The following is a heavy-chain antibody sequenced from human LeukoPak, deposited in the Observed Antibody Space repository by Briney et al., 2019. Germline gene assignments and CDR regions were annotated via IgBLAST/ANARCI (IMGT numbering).Heavy chain of an antibody. D-gene: IGHD3-22*01. CDR3: AKGVEEDDSSGYYPRPDAFDI. V-gene: IGHV3-23*01. CDR1: GFTFSSFA. Sequence: GGSLRLSCAASGFTFSSFAMSWVRQAPGKGLEWVSAISGSGGSTYYADSVKGRFTISRDNSKNTLYLQMNSLRAEDTAVYYCAKGVEEDDSSGYYPRPDAFDIWGQGTMVTVSS. CDR2: ISGSGGST. J-gene: IGHJ3*02.